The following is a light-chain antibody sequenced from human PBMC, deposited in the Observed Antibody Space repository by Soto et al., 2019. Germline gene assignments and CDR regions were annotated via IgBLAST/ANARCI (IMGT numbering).Light chain of an antibody. Sequence: QSVLAQPPSVSGSPGPSITISCTVGSSDIGGYNYVSWYQQHTGRAPRLLILEVTNRTSGVPDRFSCSKSSNTASLIIRGLQAEDEADYFCSSYSCKTPPDVFGTGTKVTVL. V-gene: IGLV2-14*01. CDR2: EVT. CDR3: SSYSCKTPPDV. J-gene: IGLJ1*01. CDR1: SSDIGGYNY.